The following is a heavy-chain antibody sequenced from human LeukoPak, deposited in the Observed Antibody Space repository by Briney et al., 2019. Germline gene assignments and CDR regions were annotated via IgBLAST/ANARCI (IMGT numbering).Heavy chain of an antibody. V-gene: IGHV3-23*01. CDR2: ISGSGEST. J-gene: IGHJ3*02. Sequence: PGGSLRLSCAASGFPFSTYGISWVRQAPGKGLEWVSGISGSGESTYYADSVKGRFTMSRDNSKNTLYLQMNSLRAEDTAVYYCAKDGYGYDSSGYRLRDAFDMWGQGTMVTVSS. CDR3: AKDGYGYDSSGYRLRDAFDM. CDR1: GFPFSTYG. D-gene: IGHD3-22*01.